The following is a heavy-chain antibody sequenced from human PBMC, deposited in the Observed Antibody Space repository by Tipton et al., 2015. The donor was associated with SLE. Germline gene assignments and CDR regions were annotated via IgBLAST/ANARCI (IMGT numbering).Heavy chain of an antibody. CDR3: ARETWERRLDY. D-gene: IGHD1-1*01. CDR2: IYYSGST. Sequence: TLSLTCTVSGGSISSYYWSWIRQPPGKGLEWIGYIYYSGSTNYNPSLKSRVTISVDTSKNQFSLKLSSVTAADTAVYYCARETWERRLDYWGQGTLVTVSS. CDR1: GGSISSYY. V-gene: IGHV4-59*01. J-gene: IGHJ4*02.